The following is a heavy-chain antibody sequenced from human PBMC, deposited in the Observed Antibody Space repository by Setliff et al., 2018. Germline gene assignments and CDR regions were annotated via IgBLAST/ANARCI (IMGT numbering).Heavy chain of an antibody. CDR1: GGSFSGYY. D-gene: IGHD3-10*01. V-gene: IGHV4-34*01. CDR3: AREVRGVIIRTDYFDY. J-gene: IGHJ4*02. Sequence: SETLSLTCAVYGGSFSGYYWTWIRQPPGKGLEWIGEINHSGSTHYNPSLKSRVTISVDKSKNQFSLKLSSVTAADTAVYYCAREVRGVIIRTDYFDYWGQGTLVTVSS. CDR2: INHSGST.